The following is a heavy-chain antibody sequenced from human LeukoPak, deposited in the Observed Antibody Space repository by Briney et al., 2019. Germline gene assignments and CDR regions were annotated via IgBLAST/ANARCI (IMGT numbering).Heavy chain of an antibody. Sequence: PSQTLSLTCTVSGGSISSGSYYWSWIRQPAGTGLEWIGRIYTSGSTNYNPSLKSRVTISVDTSKNQFSLKLSSVTAADTAVYYCARKPDQYYYDSSCYFSYNWFDPWGQGTLVTVSS. CDR2: IYTSGST. J-gene: IGHJ5*02. CDR3: ARKPDQYYYDSSCYFSYNWFDP. CDR1: GGSISSGSYY. D-gene: IGHD3-22*01. V-gene: IGHV4-61*02.